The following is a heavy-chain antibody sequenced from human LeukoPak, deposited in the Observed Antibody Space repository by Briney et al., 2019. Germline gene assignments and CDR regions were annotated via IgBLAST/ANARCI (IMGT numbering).Heavy chain of an antibody. CDR3: ARGFGYDNILTY. CDR2: INSDGSST. Sequence: PGGSLRLSCAASGFSFSSYWMHWVRHAPGKGLVWVSRINSDGSSTSYADSVKGRFTISRDNAKNTLYLQMNSLRAEDTAVYYCARGFGYDNILTYWGQGTLVTVSS. V-gene: IGHV3-74*01. D-gene: IGHD5-12*01. J-gene: IGHJ4*02. CDR1: GFSFSSYW.